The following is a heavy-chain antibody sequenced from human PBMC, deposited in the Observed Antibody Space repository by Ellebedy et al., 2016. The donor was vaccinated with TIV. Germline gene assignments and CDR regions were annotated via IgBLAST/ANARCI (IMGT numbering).Heavy chain of an antibody. J-gene: IGHJ6*02. D-gene: IGHD6-19*01. CDR2: VTTGSAYM. CDR3: ARGSWACSGSMDV. Sequence: GGSLRLSCAASGFSFSDYYMNWIRQAPGKGLEWVADVTTGSAYMHYADSVKGRFTISSDNAKNTLYLQMNSLRAEDTAVYYCARGSWACSGSMDVWGQGTTVTVSS. V-gene: IGHV3-11*06. CDR1: GFSFSDYY.